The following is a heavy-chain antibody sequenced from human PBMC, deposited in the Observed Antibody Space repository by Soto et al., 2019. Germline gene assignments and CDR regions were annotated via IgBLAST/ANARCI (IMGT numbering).Heavy chain of an antibody. CDR3: ARSYGGHDAFDI. J-gene: IGHJ3*02. D-gene: IGHD4-17*01. Sequence: VQLVQSGAEVKKPGSSVKVSCKASGGTFSSYTISWVRQAPGQGLEWMGRIIPILGIANYAQKFQGRVTITADKSTSTAYMELSSLRSGDTAVYYCARSYGGHDAFDIWVQGTMVIVSS. CDR2: IIPILGIA. V-gene: IGHV1-69*02. CDR1: GGTFSSYT.